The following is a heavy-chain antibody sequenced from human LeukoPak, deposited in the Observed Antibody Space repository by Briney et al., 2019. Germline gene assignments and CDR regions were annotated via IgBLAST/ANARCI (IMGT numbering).Heavy chain of an antibody. D-gene: IGHD1-1*01. CDR1: GFTLRPYA. CDR2: ISGDGGTI. Sequence: GGSLRLSCAASGFTLRPYAMHWVRQAPGKGLEYVASISGDGGTISYPDSVKGRFAISRDNSKNTVYLQMGRLRTEDMGVYYCARMATGATGGALDVWGQGTTVIVS. V-gene: IGHV3-64*02. CDR3: ARMATGATGGALDV. J-gene: IGHJ6*02.